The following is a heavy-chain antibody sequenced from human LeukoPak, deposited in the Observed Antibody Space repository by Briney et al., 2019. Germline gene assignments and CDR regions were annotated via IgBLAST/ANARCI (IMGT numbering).Heavy chain of an antibody. CDR1: GGTFSSYA. CDR3: ARDLVGATGAFDY. D-gene: IGHD1-26*01. CDR2: IIPIFGTA. J-gene: IGHJ4*02. V-gene: IGHV1-69*13. Sequence: ASVKVSCKASGGTFSSYAISWVRQAPGQGLEWMGGIIPIFGTANYAQKFQGRVTITADESTSTAYMELSSLRSEDTAVYYCARDLVGATGAFDYWGQGTLVTVSS.